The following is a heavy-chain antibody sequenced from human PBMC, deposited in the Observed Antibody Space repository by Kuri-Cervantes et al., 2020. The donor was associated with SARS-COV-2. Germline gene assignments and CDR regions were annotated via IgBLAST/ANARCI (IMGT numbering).Heavy chain of an antibody. CDR2: IKQDGSEK. CDR1: GFTFSSYW. V-gene: IGHV3-7*01. CDR3: AGDCSGGSCHFDY. D-gene: IGHD2-15*01. Sequence: TCAASGFTFSSYWMSWVRQAPGKGLEWVANIKQDGSEKYYVDSVKGRFTISRDNAKNSLYLQMNSLRAEDTAVYYCAGDCSGGSCHFDYWGQGTLVTVSS. J-gene: IGHJ4*02.